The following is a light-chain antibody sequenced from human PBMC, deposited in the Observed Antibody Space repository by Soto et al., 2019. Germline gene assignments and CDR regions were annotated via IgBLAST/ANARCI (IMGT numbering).Light chain of an antibody. Sequence: DIVMTQSPLSLLVTPGEAASISCRSSQSLLKSNKYNCLEWYLQKPGQSPQLLIYLGSNRASGVPDRFSGSGSGADFTLKISRVEAEDVGVYYCMQSLQTPLTFGQGTKVEIK. CDR1: QSLLKSNKYNC. CDR3: MQSLQTPLT. V-gene: IGKV2-28*01. CDR2: LGS. J-gene: IGKJ1*01.